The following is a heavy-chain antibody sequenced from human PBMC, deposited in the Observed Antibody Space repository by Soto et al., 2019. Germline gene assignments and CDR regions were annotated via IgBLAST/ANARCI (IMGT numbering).Heavy chain of an antibody. D-gene: IGHD3-16*01. J-gene: IGHJ4*02. CDR1: GFAFSLYG. CDR3: AKVGEVKQWLEHCDH. Sequence: EVQLLESGGGLVQPGGSLRLSCAASGFAFSLYGMSWVRQAPGKGLEWVSSIYLSSNKIYYADSVKGRFTISRDNSKDTVFLQMVGLRVEDTALYYCAKVGEVKQWLEHCDHWGQGTLVTVAS. CDR2: IYLSSNKI. V-gene: IGHV3-23*05.